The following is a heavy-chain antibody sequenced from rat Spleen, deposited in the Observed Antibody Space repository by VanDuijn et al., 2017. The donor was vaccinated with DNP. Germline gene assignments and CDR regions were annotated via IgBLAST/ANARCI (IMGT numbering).Heavy chain of an antibody. Sequence: EVQLQESGPGLVQPSQSLSLICSPPDYSPTSSYRSNWLRESPSNKLERMGSINSPGTTKYDPSLKSRISITSDTSKNQLVLQVNSVTTEDTATYHCARWPGYNPPYAMDAWGQGTSVTVSS. CDR3: ARWPGYNPPYAMDA. CDR1: DYSPTSSYR. V-gene: IGHV3-3*01. J-gene: IGHJ4*01. CDR2: INSPGTT. D-gene: IGHD1-4*01.